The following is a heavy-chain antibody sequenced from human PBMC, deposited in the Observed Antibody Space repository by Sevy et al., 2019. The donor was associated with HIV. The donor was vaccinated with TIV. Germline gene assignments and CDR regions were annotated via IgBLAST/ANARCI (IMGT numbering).Heavy chain of an antibody. CDR2: ISSSGNTI. CDR3: PDWSESGY. Sequence: GGSLRLSCEASGFTLSNYEMNWVRQAPGKGLEWISYISSSGNTIYDADSVRGRFTISRDKAKNSLYLQMNSLRAEDTAVYYCPDWSESGYWGQGTLVTVSS. D-gene: IGHD3-9*01. V-gene: IGHV3-48*03. CDR1: GFTLSNYE. J-gene: IGHJ4*02.